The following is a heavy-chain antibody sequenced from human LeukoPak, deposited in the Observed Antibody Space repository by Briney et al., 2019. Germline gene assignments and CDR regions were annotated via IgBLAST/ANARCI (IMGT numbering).Heavy chain of an antibody. CDR3: ARDEVTTPRD. CDR2: MWYDGSNK. Sequence: PGRSLRLSCAASGFTFSSYGMHWVRQARGKGLEWVAVMWYDGSNKYYADSVKGRFTISRDNSKNTLYLQMHSLRAEDTAVYYCARDEVTTPRDWGQGTLVTVSS. CDR1: GFTFSSYG. D-gene: IGHD4-17*01. V-gene: IGHV3-33*01. J-gene: IGHJ4*02.